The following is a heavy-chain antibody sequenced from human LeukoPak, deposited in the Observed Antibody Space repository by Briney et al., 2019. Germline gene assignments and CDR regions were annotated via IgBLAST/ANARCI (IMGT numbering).Heavy chain of an antibody. CDR2: IYYSGST. CDR1: GSSISSSSYY. J-gene: IGHJ6*02. D-gene: IGHD3-10*01. CDR3: ASYGSGSHPYYYYGMDV. Sequence: SETLSLTCTVSGSSISSSSYYWGWMRQPPGNGLEWIGSIYYSGSTYYNPSLKSRVTISVDTSKNQFSLKLSSVTAADTAVYYCASYGSGSHPYYYYGMDVWGQGTTVTVS. V-gene: IGHV4-39*07.